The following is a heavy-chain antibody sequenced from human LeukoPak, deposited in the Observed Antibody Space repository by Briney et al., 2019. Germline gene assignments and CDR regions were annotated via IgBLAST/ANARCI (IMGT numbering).Heavy chain of an antibody. CDR3: AKDKEGYYGSGSYSWFDP. Sequence: GGSLRLSCAASGFTFSSYGMHWVRQAPGKGLEWVAVISYDGSNKYYADSVKGRFTISRDNSKNTLYLQVNSLRAEDTAVYYCAKDKEGYYGSGSYSWFDPWGQGTLVTVSS. J-gene: IGHJ5*02. V-gene: IGHV3-30*18. CDR2: ISYDGSNK. CDR1: GFTFSSYG. D-gene: IGHD3-10*01.